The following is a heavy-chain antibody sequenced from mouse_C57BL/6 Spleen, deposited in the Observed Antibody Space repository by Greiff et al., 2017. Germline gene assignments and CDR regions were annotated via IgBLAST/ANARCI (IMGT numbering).Heavy chain of an antibody. CDR2: ISSGGDYI. D-gene: IGHD2-3*01. CDR1: GFTFSSYA. CDR3: TRDRDGYSLMDY. Sequence: EVKLVESGEGLVKPGGSLKLSCAASGFTFSSYAMSWVRQTPEKRLEWVAYISSGGDYIYYADTVKGRFTISRDNARNTLYLQMSSLKSEDTAMYYCTRDRDGYSLMDYWGQGTSVTVSS. J-gene: IGHJ4*01. V-gene: IGHV5-9-1*02.